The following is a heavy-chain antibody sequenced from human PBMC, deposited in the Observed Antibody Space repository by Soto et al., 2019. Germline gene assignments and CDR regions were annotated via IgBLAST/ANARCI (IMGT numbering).Heavy chain of an antibody. CDR2: ISGSGGST. D-gene: IGHD6-6*01. CDR1: GFTFSSYA. CDR3: GRLQIAARREDYFDY. V-gene: IGHV3-23*01. J-gene: IGHJ4*02. Sequence: LRLSCAASGFTFSSYAMSWVRQAPGKGLEWVSAISGSGGSTYYADSVKGRFTISRDNSKNTLYLQMNSLRAEDTAVYYCGRLQIAARREDYFDYWGQGTLVTVSS.